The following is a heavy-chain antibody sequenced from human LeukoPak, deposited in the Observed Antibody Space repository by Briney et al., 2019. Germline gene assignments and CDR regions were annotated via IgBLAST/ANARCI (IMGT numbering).Heavy chain of an antibody. CDR1: GNSISSFF. Sequence: SETLSLTCTVSGNSISSFFWSWIRQPPGKGLEWIGSMHYSGDSKYNPSLRSRVSLSIDTSKQQFSLRLSSVTAADTAVYYCARDLELERNRWNYFESWGQGALVTVPS. J-gene: IGHJ4*02. V-gene: IGHV4-59*01. CDR2: MHYSGDS. CDR3: ARDLELERNRWNYFES. D-gene: IGHD1-1*01.